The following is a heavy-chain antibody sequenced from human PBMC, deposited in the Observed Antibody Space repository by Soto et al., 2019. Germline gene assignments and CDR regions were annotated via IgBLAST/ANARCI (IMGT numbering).Heavy chain of an antibody. J-gene: IGHJ5*02. CDR2: VYYSGTT. CDR1: GGSIDSGDYY. Sequence: SETLSLTCTVSGGSIDSGDYYWSWIRQPPGKGLEWIGYVYYSGTTNYNPFLKSRVTLSLDKSKNQFSLKMNSVTAADTAVYYGARDVIAPPNYFAPGGQGTRVPVSS. V-gene: IGHV4-61*08. CDR3: ARDVIAPPNYFAP. D-gene: IGHD4-4*01.